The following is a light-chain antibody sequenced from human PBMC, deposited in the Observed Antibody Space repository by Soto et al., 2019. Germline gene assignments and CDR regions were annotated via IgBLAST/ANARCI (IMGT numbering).Light chain of an antibody. Sequence: QSVLTQPASVSGSPGQSITISCTGTSSDVGGYNYVSWYQQHPGKAPKLMIYDVSNRPSGGSNRFSGSKSGNTASLTISGLRAEDEADYYCTSYTGSSPFGTGTKVTAL. CDR3: TSYTGSSP. CDR2: DVS. V-gene: IGLV2-14*01. J-gene: IGLJ1*01. CDR1: SSDVGGYNY.